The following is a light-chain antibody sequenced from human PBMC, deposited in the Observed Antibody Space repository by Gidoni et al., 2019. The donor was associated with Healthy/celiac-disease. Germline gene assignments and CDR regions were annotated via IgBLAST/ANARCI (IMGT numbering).Light chain of an antibody. CDR1: QSVSSN. V-gene: IGKV3-15*01. Sequence: EIGMTQSPATLSVSPGERATLSCRASQSVSSNLAWYQQKPGQAPRLLISGASTRATGIPARFSGSGSGTEFTLTISSLQSEDFAVYYCQQYNNWPPPWTFGQGTKVEIK. CDR2: GAS. CDR3: QQYNNWPPPWT. J-gene: IGKJ1*01.